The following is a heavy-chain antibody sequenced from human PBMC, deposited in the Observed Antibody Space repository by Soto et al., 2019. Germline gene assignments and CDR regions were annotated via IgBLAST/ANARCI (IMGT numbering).Heavy chain of an antibody. CDR1: GFTFRSYA. CDR2: ISGSGIST. CDR3: AKEPVGPDWYFDL. V-gene: IGHV3-23*01. J-gene: IGHJ2*01. Sequence: DVQLLESGGGLVQPGGSLRLSCAASGFTFRSYAMSWVRQAPGKGLEWVSGISGSGISTHYADSVKGRFTVSRDNSKNTLYLQMNSRRAEGPAVYNCAKEPVGPDWYFDLWGRGTLVTVSS.